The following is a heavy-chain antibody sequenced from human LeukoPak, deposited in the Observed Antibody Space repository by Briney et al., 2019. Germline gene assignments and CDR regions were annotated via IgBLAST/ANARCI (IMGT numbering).Heavy chain of an antibody. V-gene: IGHV4-39*01. J-gene: IGHJ4*02. CDR2: IYYSGST. D-gene: IGHD1-26*01. CDR1: GGSISSSSYY. Sequence: SETLSLTFTVSGGSISSSSYYWGWIRQPPGKGLEWIGSIYYSGSTYYNPSLKSRVTISVDTSKNQFSLKLSSVTAADTAVYYCARLNYYGFDYWGQGTLVTFSS. CDR3: ARLNYYGFDY.